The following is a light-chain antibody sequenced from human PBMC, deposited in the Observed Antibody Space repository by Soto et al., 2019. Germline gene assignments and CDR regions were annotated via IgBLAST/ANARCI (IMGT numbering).Light chain of an antibody. CDR3: QQYGSSPQT. CDR2: GAS. V-gene: IGKV3-20*01. CDR1: QSVSSSY. Sequence: EIVMTQSPGALSLSPGERATLSCRTSQSVSSSYLAWYQQKPGQAPRLLIYGASSRATGIPGRFSGSGSGTDFTLTISRLEPEEFAVYYCQQYGSSPQTFGQGTKVDIK. J-gene: IGKJ1*01.